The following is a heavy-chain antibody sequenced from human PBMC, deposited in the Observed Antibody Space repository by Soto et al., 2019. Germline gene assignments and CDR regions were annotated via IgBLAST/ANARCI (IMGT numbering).Heavy chain of an antibody. CDR2: ISSSSSYI. CDR3: ARDYLVPANTPYYYYYYMDV. Sequence: GGSLRLSCAASGFTFSSYSMNWVRQAPGKGLEWVSSISSSSSYIYYADSVKGRFTISRDNAKNSLYLQMNSLRAEDTAVYYCARDYLVPANTPYYYYYYMDVWGKGTTVTVSS. V-gene: IGHV3-21*01. CDR1: GFTFSSYS. J-gene: IGHJ6*03. D-gene: IGHD2-2*01.